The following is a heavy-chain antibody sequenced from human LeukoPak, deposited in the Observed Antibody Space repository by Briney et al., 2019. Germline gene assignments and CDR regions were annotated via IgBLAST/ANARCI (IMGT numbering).Heavy chain of an antibody. CDR1: GFTFSSYG. V-gene: IGHV3-21*01. Sequence: GGSLRLSCAASGFTFSSYGMHWVRQAPGKGLEWVSSISSSSSYIYYADSVKGRFTISRDISKNTLYLQMNSLRAEDTAVYYCARGSGSYYWFDYWGQGTLVTVSS. CDR3: ARGSGSYYWFDY. D-gene: IGHD1-26*01. J-gene: IGHJ4*02. CDR2: ISSSSSYI.